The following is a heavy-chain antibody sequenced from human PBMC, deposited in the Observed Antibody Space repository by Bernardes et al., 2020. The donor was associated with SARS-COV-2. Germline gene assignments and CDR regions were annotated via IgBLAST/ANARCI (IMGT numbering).Heavy chain of an antibody. J-gene: IGHJ6*02. D-gene: IGHD3-9*01. Sequence: GGSLRLSCAASAFTFSSSGIHWVRQAPGKLLEWVAFISYDVSNKYYADSVKGRFTISSDTSKNTLYLQMNSLRDEDTAVYYCAKDHEMRYFDWLLLVGNYYYGMEVWGQGTTVTVSS. CDR3: AKDHEMRYFDWLLLVGNYYYGMEV. V-gene: IGHV3-30*18. CDR1: AFTFSSSG. CDR2: ISYDVSNK.